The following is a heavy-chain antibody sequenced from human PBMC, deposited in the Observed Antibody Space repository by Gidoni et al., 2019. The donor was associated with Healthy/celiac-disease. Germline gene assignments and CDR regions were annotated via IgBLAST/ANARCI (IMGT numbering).Heavy chain of an antibody. D-gene: IGHD1-26*01. CDR3: AKDSGGSGSYYDY. CDR1: GFTFRSYG. CDR2: ISYDGSNK. J-gene: IGHJ4*02. Sequence: QVQLVESGGGVVQPGRSLRLSCAASGFTFRSYGMHWVRQAPGKGLEWVAVISYDGSNKYYADSVKGRFTISRDNSKNTLYLQMNSLRAEDTAVYYCAKDSGGSGSYYDYWGQGTLVTVSS. V-gene: IGHV3-30*18.